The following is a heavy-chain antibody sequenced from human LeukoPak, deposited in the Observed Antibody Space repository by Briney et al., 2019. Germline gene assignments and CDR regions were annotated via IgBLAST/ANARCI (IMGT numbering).Heavy chain of an antibody. CDR3: ARDTYGSVSPFDY. V-gene: IGHV3-74*01. CDR2: INGDGSST. CDR1: GFTFSSYW. D-gene: IGHD3-10*01. J-gene: IGHJ4*02. Sequence: GGSLKLSCAASGFTFSSYWMHWVRQAPGKGLVWVSRINGDGSSTAYADSVKGRFTISRDNAKNTLYLQMNSLRAEDTALYYCARDTYGSVSPFDYWGQGTLVTVSS.